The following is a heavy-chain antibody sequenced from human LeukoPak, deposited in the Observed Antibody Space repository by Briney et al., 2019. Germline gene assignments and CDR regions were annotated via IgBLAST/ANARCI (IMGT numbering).Heavy chain of an antibody. CDR3: ARDKHWIRDSSGYTSYAMAV. CDR1: GFTFSDYY. CDR2: ISGGSTYT. Sequence: KPGGSLRLSCAASGFTFSDYYINWIRQAPGKGLEWVSYISGGSTYTKYADSVKGRFTISRDNAKNSLYLQMNSLRAEDTAVYYCARDKHWIRDSSGYTSYAMAVWGQGTTVTVSS. J-gene: IGHJ6*02. D-gene: IGHD3-22*01. V-gene: IGHV3-11*05.